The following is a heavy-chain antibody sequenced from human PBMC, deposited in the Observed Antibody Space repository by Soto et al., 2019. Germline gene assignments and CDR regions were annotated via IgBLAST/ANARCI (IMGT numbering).Heavy chain of an antibody. D-gene: IGHD3-16*01. J-gene: IGHJ4*02. CDR3: ARAGDYPPYYFDY. CDR2: IYYSGST. CDR1: GGSISSYY. V-gene: IGHV4-59*01. Sequence: QVQLQESGPGLVKPSETLSLTCTVSGGSISSYYWSWIRQPPGKGLEWIGYIYYSGSTNYNPSLKNRVTISVDTSQNPFSPKLGSVTAADTAVYYCARAGDYPPYYFDYWGQGTLVTVSS.